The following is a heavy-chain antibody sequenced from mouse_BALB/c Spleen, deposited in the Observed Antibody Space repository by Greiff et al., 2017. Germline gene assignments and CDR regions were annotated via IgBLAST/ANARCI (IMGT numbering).Heavy chain of an antibody. CDR1: GDSITSGY. Sequence: EVHLVESGPSLVKPSQTLSLTCSVTGDSITSGYWNWIRKFPGNKLEYMGYISYSGSTYYNPSLKSRISITRDTSKNQYYLQLNSVTTEDTATYYCAREPSITTVVSYYAMDYWGQGTSVTVSS. V-gene: IGHV3-8*02. CDR3: AREPSITTVVSYYAMDY. J-gene: IGHJ4*01. D-gene: IGHD1-1*01. CDR2: ISYSGST.